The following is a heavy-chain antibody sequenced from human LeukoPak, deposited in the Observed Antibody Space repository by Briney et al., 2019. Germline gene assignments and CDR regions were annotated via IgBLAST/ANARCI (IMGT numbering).Heavy chain of an antibody. D-gene: IGHD2-21*02. CDR3: ARGVVTDDYYMDV. CDR1: GGSVNSGRYY. J-gene: IGHJ6*03. V-gene: IGHV4-61*02. CDR2: LYTNDNT. Sequence: PSETLSLTCTVSGGSVNSGRYYWTWIRQPAGKVLEWIGRLYTNDNTNYNPSLESRVSISLDTSKSQFYLQLTSVTAADTAAYFCARGVVTDDYYMDVWGKGTTVTVSS.